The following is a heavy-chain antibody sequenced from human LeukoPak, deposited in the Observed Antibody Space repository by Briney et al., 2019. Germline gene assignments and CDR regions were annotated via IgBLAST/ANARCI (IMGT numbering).Heavy chain of an antibody. CDR3: ARDLPVVPAAITRGSNWFDP. J-gene: IGHJ5*02. D-gene: IGHD2-2*01. Sequence: PSEALSLTCTVSGGSISSSSYYWGWIRQPPGKGLEWIGSIYYSGSTYYNPSLKSRVTISVDTSKNQFSLKLGSVTAADTAVYYCARDLPVVPAAITRGSNWFDPWGQGTLVTVSS. CDR2: IYYSGST. CDR1: GGSISSSSYY. V-gene: IGHV4-39*07.